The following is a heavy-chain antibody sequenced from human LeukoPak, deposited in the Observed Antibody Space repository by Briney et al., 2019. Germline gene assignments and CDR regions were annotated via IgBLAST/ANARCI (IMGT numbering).Heavy chain of an antibody. CDR3: VRDPGTMARGSRRGYDDYYYYMDV. D-gene: IGHD3-10*01. V-gene: IGHV4-61*09. CDR1: GGSISSTGYC. J-gene: IGHJ6*03. Sequence: SETLSLTCTVSGGSISSTGYCWSWIRQPAGKGLEWIGHIYTNGNTNYNPSLKSRVTISVDTSKNQFSLKLSSVTAADTAVYYCVRDPGTMARGSRRGYDDYYYYMDVWGKGTTVTISS. CDR2: IYTNGNT.